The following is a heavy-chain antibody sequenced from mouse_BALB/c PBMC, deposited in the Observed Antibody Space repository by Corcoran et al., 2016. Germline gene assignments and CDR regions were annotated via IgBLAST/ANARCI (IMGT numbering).Heavy chain of an antibody. D-gene: IGHD2-2*01. CDR2: IYPGSGNT. V-gene: IGHV1-84*02. Sequence: QIQLQQSGPELVKPGASVKISCKASGYTFTDYYINWVKQKPGQGLEWIGWIYPGSGNTKYNAKFNGKATLTVETSASTAYMQLSTLTSEATAVYFCARRGGYDDYYYAMDYWGQGTSATVSS. CDR3: ARRGGYDDYYYAMDY. CDR1: GYTFTDYY. J-gene: IGHJ4*01.